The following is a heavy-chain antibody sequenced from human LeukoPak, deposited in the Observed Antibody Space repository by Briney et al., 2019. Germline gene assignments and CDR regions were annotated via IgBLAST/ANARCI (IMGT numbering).Heavy chain of an antibody. CDR1: GFTFSSYG. Sequence: GGSLRLSCAASGFTFSSYGMHWVRQAPGKGLEWVAVIWYDGSNKYYADSVKGRFTISRDNSKSTLYLQMNSLRAEDTAVYYCARDRGSGYRSIDYWGQGTLVTVSS. CDR2: IWYDGSNK. D-gene: IGHD3-22*01. V-gene: IGHV3-33*01. J-gene: IGHJ4*02. CDR3: ARDRGSGYRSIDY.